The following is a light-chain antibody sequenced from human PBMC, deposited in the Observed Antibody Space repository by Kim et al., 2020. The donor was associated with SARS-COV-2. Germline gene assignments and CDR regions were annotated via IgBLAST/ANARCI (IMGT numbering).Light chain of an antibody. CDR3: QNLATYPLT. J-gene: IGKJ4*01. Sequence: ASVGDRVSITCRASQGITNYLAWYQQKPGKAPKLLIFPAYNLQSGVPSRFSGYGFGTEFTLTVSSLQPEDFGTYYCQNLATYPLTFAGGTKVEIK. CDR2: PAY. CDR1: QGITNY. V-gene: IGKV1-9*01.